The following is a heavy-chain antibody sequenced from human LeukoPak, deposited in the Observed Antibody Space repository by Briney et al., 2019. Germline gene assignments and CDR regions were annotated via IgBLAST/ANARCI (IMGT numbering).Heavy chain of an antibody. J-gene: IGHJ6*03. CDR2: IKQDGSEK. Sequence: GGSLRLSCAASGFTFSSYWMSWVRQAPGKGLEWVANIKQDGSEKYYVDSVKGRFTISRDNAKNSLYLQMNSLRAEDTAVYYCARVGDFWSGYPPPYSMDVWGKGTTVTVSS. D-gene: IGHD3-3*01. CDR3: ARVGDFWSGYPPPYSMDV. CDR1: GFTFSSYW. V-gene: IGHV3-7*01.